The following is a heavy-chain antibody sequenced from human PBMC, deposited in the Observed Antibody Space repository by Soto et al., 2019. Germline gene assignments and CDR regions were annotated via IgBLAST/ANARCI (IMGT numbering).Heavy chain of an antibody. V-gene: IGHV5-51*01. D-gene: IGHD3-16*01. CDR2: LYPGDSDT. Sequence: LGDSLKISCQACAYSFTHYWIGWVRQMPGKGLEWMGILYPGDSDTRYSPSFQGQVTISGDKSINTAYLQWSSLKASDTAMYYCGRSARTYGGLEAFDIWGQGTMVAVSS. CDR3: GRSARTYGGLEAFDI. CDR1: AYSFTHYW. J-gene: IGHJ3*02.